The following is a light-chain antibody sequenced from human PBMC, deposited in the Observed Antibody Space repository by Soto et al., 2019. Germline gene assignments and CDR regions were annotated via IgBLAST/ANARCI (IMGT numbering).Light chain of an antibody. CDR3: QQSAGIPYT. CDR2: AAS. Sequence: DIQMTQSPSSLSASVGDRVTVTCRASQTISTYLNWYQQNPGKAPKLLIYAASSLQSGVPSRFSGSGSGKDFTRIISTLQPEDFATYYCQQSAGIPYTFGQGTKLV. V-gene: IGKV1-39*01. CDR1: QTISTY. J-gene: IGKJ2*01.